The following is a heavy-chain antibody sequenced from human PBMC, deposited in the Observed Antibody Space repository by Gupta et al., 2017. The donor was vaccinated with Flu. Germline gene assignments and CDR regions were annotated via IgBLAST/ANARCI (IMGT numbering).Heavy chain of an antibody. Sequence: EVQLVESGGGLVQPGGSLRLSCAASGFTFSSYEMNWVRQAPGKGLEWVSYISSSGSTIYYADSVKGRFTISRDNAKNSLYLQMNSLRAEDTAVYYCARSGRNYYYYYGMDVWGQGTTVTVSS. CDR1: GFTFSSYE. CDR2: ISSSGSTI. V-gene: IGHV3-48*03. CDR3: ARSGRNYYYYYGMDV. J-gene: IGHJ6*02. D-gene: IGHD1-14*01.